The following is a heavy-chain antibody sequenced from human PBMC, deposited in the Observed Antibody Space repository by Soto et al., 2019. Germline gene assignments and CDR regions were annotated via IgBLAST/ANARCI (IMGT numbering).Heavy chain of an antibody. Sequence: PSETLSLTCAVYGGSFSGYYWSWIRQPPGKGLEWIGEINHSGSTNYNPSLKSRVTISVDTSKNQFSLKLSSVTAADTAVYYCARVVFRGGWRDYYYYYGMDVWGQGTTVTVSS. CDR1: GGSFSGYY. CDR2: INHSGST. V-gene: IGHV4-34*01. J-gene: IGHJ6*02. D-gene: IGHD6-19*01. CDR3: ARVVFRGGWRDYYYYYGMDV.